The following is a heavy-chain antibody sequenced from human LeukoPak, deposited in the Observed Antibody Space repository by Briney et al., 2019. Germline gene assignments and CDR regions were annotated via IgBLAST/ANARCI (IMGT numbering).Heavy chain of an antibody. J-gene: IGHJ4*02. CDR1: GFTFDDYA. CDR2: ISWNSGSI. D-gene: IGHD3-10*01. Sequence: GGSLRLSCAASGFTFDDYAMHWVRQAPGKGLEWVSGISWNSGSIRYADSVKGRFTISRDNAKNSLYLQMNSLRAEDTALYYCAKAGGSGSPSDYWGQGTLVTVSS. CDR3: AKAGGSGSPSDY. V-gene: IGHV3-9*01.